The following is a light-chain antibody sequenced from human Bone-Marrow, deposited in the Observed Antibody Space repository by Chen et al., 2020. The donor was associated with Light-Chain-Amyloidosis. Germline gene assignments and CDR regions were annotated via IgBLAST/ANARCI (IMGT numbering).Light chain of an antibody. CDR3: CSYAGTNTYAA. CDR2: DVT. Sequence: QSALTQPRSVSGSPGQSVTISCAGTSSDICGYNYISWYQQHPGKAPKFIMYDVTKRPSGVPDRFSGSKSGNTASLTISGLQAEDEADYYCCSYAGTNTYAAFGGGTKLTVL. V-gene: IGLV2-11*01. J-gene: IGLJ2*01. CDR1: SSDICGYNY.